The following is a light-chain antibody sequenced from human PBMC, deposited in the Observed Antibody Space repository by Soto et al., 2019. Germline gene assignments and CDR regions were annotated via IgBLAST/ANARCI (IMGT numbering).Light chain of an antibody. CDR3: QKYKRAPLT. CDR2: AAS. V-gene: IGKV1-27*01. CDR1: QGIGVY. Sequence: DIQMTQSPSSLSASLGDRVTITCRASQGIGVYLAWFQQKPGNVPKLLIYAASTLTSGVPSRFSGSGSGTDFTLTISSLQPEDVATFYCQKYKRAPLTFGGGTKVDIK. J-gene: IGKJ4*01.